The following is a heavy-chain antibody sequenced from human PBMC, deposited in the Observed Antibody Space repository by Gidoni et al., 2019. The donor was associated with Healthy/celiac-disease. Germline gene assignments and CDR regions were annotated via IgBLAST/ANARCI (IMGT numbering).Heavy chain of an antibody. CDR1: GYTFTSYY. Sequence: QVQLVQSGAEVKKPAASVKVYCKASGYTFTSYYINWVRQAPGQGLEWMRIINPSGGSTSYAQKFKGRVTMTRDTSTSTVYMELSSLRSEDTAVYYCARGGVVVSTEWWFDPWGQGTLVTVSS. D-gene: IGHD2-15*01. CDR3: ARGGVVVSTEWWFDP. V-gene: IGHV1-46*01. J-gene: IGHJ5*02. CDR2: INPSGGST.